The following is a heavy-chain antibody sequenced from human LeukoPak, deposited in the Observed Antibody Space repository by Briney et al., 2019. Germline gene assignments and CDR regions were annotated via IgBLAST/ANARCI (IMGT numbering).Heavy chain of an antibody. V-gene: IGHV3-23*01. Sequence: PGGSLRLSCAASGFTFSSYAMSWVRQAPGKGLEWVSAISGSGGSTCYADSVKGRFTISRDNSKNTLYLQMNSQRAEDMAVYYCAKDLTAAAGGDYWGQGTLVTVSS. D-gene: IGHD6-13*01. CDR3: AKDLTAAAGGDY. J-gene: IGHJ4*02. CDR1: GFTFSSYA. CDR2: ISGSGGST.